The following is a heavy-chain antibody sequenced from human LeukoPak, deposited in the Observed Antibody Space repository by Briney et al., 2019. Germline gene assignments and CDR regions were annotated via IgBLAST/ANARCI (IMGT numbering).Heavy chain of an antibody. CDR2: ISSSSSYI. Sequence: GGSLRLSCAASGFTFSSYSMNWVRQAPGKGLEWVSSISSSSSYIYYADSVKGRFTISRDNAKNSLYLQMNSLRAEDTAVYYCAKDRRKYYMDVWGKGTTVTVSS. J-gene: IGHJ6*03. CDR3: AKDRRKYYMDV. V-gene: IGHV3-21*01. CDR1: GFTFSSYS.